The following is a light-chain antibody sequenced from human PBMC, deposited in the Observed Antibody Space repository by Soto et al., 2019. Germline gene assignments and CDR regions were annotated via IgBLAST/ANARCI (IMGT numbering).Light chain of an antibody. CDR3: QQYGSLSWT. CDR2: GAS. Sequence: DIVLTQSPGTLSLSPGERATLSCRASQNVDSNYLAWYQQKPGQAPRIIIFGASGRATGIPDRFSGSGSGTDFTLTISRLEPEDFAVYYCQQYGSLSWTFGQGTKVDI. V-gene: IGKV3-20*01. CDR1: QNVDSNY. J-gene: IGKJ1*01.